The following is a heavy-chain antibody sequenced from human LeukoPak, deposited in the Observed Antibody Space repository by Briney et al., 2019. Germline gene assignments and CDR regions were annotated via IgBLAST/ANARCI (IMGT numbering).Heavy chain of an antibody. J-gene: IGHJ4*02. D-gene: IGHD4-23*01. CDR1: GDSISSTDYY. CDR3: ATKPNSLSYLDI. CDR2: THHRGPT. Sequence: SQTLSLTCSVSGDSISSTDYYWSWARQHPGKGLEWIGYTHHRGPTYYNPSLKSRVDISVDTSTNQVSLKLSSVTAADTAVYLCATKPNSLSYLDIWGQGTLVTVSS. V-gene: IGHV4-31*03.